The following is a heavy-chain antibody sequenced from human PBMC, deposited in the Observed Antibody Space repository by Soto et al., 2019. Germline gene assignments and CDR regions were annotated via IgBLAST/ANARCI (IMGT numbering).Heavy chain of an antibody. CDR1: GFTFSSYG. CDR3: ARDPSSYDYIWGSLDY. Sequence: GGSLRLSCAASGFTFSSYGMHWVRQAPGKGLEWVAVIWYDGSNKYYADSVKGRFTISRDNSKNTLYLQMNSLRAEDTAVYYCARDPSSYDYIWGSLDYWGQGTLVTVSS. J-gene: IGHJ4*02. V-gene: IGHV3-33*01. D-gene: IGHD3-16*01. CDR2: IWYDGSNK.